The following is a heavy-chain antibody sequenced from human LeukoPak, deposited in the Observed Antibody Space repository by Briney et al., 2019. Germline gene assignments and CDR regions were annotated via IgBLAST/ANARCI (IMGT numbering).Heavy chain of an antibody. CDR3: AKDVRDGHNYFDY. J-gene: IGHJ4*02. CDR1: GFTVSSND. V-gene: IGHV3-30*18. D-gene: IGHD5-24*01. CDR2: ISYDGSNK. Sequence: GGSLRLSCAASGFTVSSNDMSWVRQAPGKGLEGVAIISYDGSNKYYADSMKGRFTISRDNSKNALYLQMNSLRAEDTAVYYCAKDVRDGHNYFDYWGQGTLVTVSS.